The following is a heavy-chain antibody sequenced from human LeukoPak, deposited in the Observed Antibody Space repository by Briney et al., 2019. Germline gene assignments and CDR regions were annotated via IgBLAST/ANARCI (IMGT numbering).Heavy chain of an antibody. V-gene: IGHV4-39*07. J-gene: IGHJ4*02. CDR1: GGSISSSSYY. Sequence: SETLSLTCTVSGGSISSSSYYWGWIRQPPGKGLEWIGEINHSGSTNYNPSLKSRVTISVDTSKNQFSLKLSSVTAADTAVYYCARGPSITGTTGHFDYWGQGTLVTVSS. CDR2: INHSGST. D-gene: IGHD1-7*01. CDR3: ARGPSITGTTGHFDY.